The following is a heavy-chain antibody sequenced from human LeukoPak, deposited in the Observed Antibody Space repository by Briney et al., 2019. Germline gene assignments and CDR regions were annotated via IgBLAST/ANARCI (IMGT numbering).Heavy chain of an antibody. CDR2: ISWNSGDI. J-gene: IGHJ3*02. D-gene: IGHD2-8*01. CDR3: AKSTELAPLPGVFDI. V-gene: IGHV3-9*01. Sequence: GRSLRLSCAASGFTFDDYAMHWVRQAPGKGLEWVSGISWNSGDIDYADSVKGRFTVSRDNAKNSLYLQMNSLRAEVTALYYCAKSTELAPLPGVFDIWGQGTMVTVSS. CDR1: GFTFDDYA.